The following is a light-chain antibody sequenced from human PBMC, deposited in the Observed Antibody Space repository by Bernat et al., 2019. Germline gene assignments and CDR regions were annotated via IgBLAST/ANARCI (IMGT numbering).Light chain of an antibody. J-gene: IGLJ3*02. CDR1: SSDVGGYNL. Sequence: QYALTQLASVSGSPGQSVAISCSGTSSDVGGYNLVSWYQQFPGKAPKLIIYEVIKRPSGVSDRFSGTKSGNTASLTISGLQAEDEADYYCCSYAGGDSLVFGGGTKLTVL. CDR2: EVI. V-gene: IGLV2-23*02. CDR3: CSYAGGDSLV.